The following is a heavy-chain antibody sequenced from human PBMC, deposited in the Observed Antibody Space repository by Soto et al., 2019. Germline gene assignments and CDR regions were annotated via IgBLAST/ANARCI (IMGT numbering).Heavy chain of an antibody. CDR2: TTATGGST. Sequence: EVQLLESGGGFVQPGGSLRLSCVVSGFMFRDYPMGWVHQAPGKGLEWVSATTATGGSTFYADSVKGRFTISRDNSINPLYLQMNNLRVEDSAVYSCAKRSIITGGAFDMWGQGTMVTVSS. CDR3: AKRSIITGGAFDM. D-gene: IGHD3-3*02. CDR1: GFMFRDYP. V-gene: IGHV3-23*01. J-gene: IGHJ3*02.